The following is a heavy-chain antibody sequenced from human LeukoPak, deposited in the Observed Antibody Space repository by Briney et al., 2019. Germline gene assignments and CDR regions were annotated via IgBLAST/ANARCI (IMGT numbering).Heavy chain of an antibody. D-gene: IGHD3-10*01. V-gene: IGHV4-34*01. CDR3: ARGGRLWFGVSVKNNWFHP. CDR1: GGTFSGYY. J-gene: IGHJ5*02. Sequence: AETLSLTCAVYGGTFSGYYWSWIRQPPGKGLEWIGEINHSGSTNHNRSLKGRVTKSVDTCKDQFSLKLGSVAAADTAVYYRARGGRLWFGVSVKNNWFHPGGEGTLVTVSS. CDR2: INHSGST.